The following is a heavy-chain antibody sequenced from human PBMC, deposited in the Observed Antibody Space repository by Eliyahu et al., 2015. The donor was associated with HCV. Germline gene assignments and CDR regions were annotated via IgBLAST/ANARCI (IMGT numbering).Heavy chain of an antibody. Sequence: EVQLVESGGGLVKPGGSLRLSCAASGFTFSNAWMXWVRQAPGKGLEWVGRIKSKTDGGTTDYAAPVKGRFTISRDDSKNTLYLQMNSLKTEDTAVYYCTTIRIVGATALYYYYYGMDVWGQGTTVTVSS. CDR1: GFTFSNAW. CDR3: TTIRIVGATALYYYYYGMDV. D-gene: IGHD1-26*01. V-gene: IGHV3-15*01. CDR2: IKSKTDGGTT. J-gene: IGHJ6*02.